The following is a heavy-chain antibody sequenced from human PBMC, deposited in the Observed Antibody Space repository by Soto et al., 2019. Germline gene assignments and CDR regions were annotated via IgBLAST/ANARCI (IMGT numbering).Heavy chain of an antibody. V-gene: IGHV1-18*01. CDR2: ISAYNGNT. Sequence: ASVKVSCKASGYTFTSYGISWVRQAPGQGLEWMGWISAYNGNTNYAQKLQGRVTMTTDTSTSTAYMEPRSLRSDDTAVYYCARGVVTTGYYYYYMDVWGKGTTVTVSS. CDR3: ARGVVTTGYYYYYMDV. CDR1: GYTFTSYG. D-gene: IGHD2-21*02. J-gene: IGHJ6*03.